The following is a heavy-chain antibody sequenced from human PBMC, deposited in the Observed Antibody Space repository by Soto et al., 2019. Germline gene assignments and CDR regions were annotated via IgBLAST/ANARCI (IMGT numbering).Heavy chain of an antibody. CDR3: ARGRWVRGPGKYYLDS. V-gene: IGHV1-3*01. Sequence: ASVKVSCKASGYTFTNSAVYWVRQAPGQRLEWLGWINAGNGDTKYSQNFQGRVTLTRDISASAIYVELGSLRSEDTAVYYCARGRWVRGPGKYYLDSWGQGSLVTDSS. J-gene: IGHJ5*01. CDR1: GYTFTNSA. D-gene: IGHD3-10*01. CDR2: INAGNGDT.